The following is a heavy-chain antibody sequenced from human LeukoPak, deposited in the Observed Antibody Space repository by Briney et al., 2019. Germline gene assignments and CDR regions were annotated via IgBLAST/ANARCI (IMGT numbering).Heavy chain of an antibody. V-gene: IGHV3-21*01. CDR3: ARVMGYYDSSGYYYDNTFDY. CDR1: GFTFSSYS. D-gene: IGHD3-22*01. J-gene: IGHJ4*02. CDR2: ISTTSRDI. Sequence: KPGGSLGLSCAASGFTFSSYSMNWVRQAPGKGLEWVSSISTTSRDIYYTDSVKGRFTISRDNAKNSLYLQMNSLRAEDTAVYYCARVMGYYDSSGYYYDNTFDYWGQGTLVTVSS.